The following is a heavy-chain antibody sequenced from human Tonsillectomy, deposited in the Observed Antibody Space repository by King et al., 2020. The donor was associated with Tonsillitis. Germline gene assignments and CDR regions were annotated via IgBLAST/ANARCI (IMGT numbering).Heavy chain of an antibody. J-gene: IGHJ5*02. Sequence: QLVQSGAEVKKPGSSVKVSCKASGGTFSSYAISWVRQAPGQGLEWMGRIIPILGIANYAQKFQGRVTITADKSTSTAYMELSSLRSEDTAVYYCASTSWNDVMQPFDPWGQGTLVTVSS. CDR2: IIPILGIA. CDR1: GGTFSSYA. D-gene: IGHD1-1*01. V-gene: IGHV1-69*04. CDR3: ASTSWNDVMQPFDP.